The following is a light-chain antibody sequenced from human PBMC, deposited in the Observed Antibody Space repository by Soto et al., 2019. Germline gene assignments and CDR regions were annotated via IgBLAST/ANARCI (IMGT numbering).Light chain of an antibody. V-gene: IGKV3-20*01. CDR1: QSVSSSY. J-gene: IGKJ1*01. CDR3: QHYVNSLTWP. CDR2: GAS. Sequence: EIVLTQSPGTLALSPGQRATLSCSASQSVSSSYLAWYQQKPGQAPRLLIYGASSRATGVPDRFSGGGSGTDFTLTISRLEPEDFAVYYCQHYVNSLTWPFGPRTKVEIK.